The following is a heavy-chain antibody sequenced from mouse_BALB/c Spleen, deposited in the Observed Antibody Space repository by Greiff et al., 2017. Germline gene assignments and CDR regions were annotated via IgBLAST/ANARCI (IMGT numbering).Heavy chain of an antibody. D-gene: IGHD1-1*01. V-gene: IGHV1S81*02. J-gene: IGHJ3*01. CDR3: TRSAFYYGSWFAY. CDR2: INPSNGGT. Sequence: QVQLQQSGAELVKPGASVKLSCKASGYTFTSYYMYWVKQRPGQGLEWIGEINPSNGGTNFNEKFKSKATLTVDKSSSTAYMQLSSLTSEDSAVYYCTRSAFYYGSWFAYWGQGTLVTVSA. CDR1: GYTFTSYY.